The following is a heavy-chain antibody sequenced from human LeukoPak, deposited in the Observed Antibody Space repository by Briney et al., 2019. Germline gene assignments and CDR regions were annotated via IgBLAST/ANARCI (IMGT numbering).Heavy chain of an antibody. V-gene: IGHV3-74*01. CDR1: GFTFSSYW. CDR3: ARLLARGSGTI. J-gene: IGHJ4*02. D-gene: IGHD3-10*01. Sequence: GGSLRLSCAASGFTFSSYWMHWVRQAPAKGLVWVSRINSDGSSTSYADSVKGRFTISRDNAKNTLYLQMNSLRAEDTGVYYCARLLARGSGTIWGQGTLVTVSS. CDR2: INSDGSST.